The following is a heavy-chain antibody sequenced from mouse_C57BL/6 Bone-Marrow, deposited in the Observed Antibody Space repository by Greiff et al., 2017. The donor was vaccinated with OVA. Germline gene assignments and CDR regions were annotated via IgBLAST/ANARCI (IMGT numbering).Heavy chain of an antibody. CDR2: IYPGGGNT. Sequence: QVQLQQSGAELVRPGASVKLSCKASGYTFTDYYINWVKQRPGQGLEWIARIYPGGGNTYYNEKFKGKATLTAEKSSSTAYMQLSSLTSEDSAVYFCASPGSTMVTTGFDYWGQGTTLTVSS. D-gene: IGHD2-2*01. J-gene: IGHJ2*01. V-gene: IGHV1-76*01. CDR1: GYTFTDYY. CDR3: ASPGSTMVTTGFDY.